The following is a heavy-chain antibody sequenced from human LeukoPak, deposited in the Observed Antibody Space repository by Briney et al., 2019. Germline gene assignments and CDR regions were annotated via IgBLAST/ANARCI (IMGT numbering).Heavy chain of an antibody. CDR1: GFTFSSYS. J-gene: IGHJ4*02. CDR3: ARVGNTVSFDY. D-gene: IGHD4-17*01. Sequence: GGSLRLSCAASGFTFSSYSMNWVRQAPGKGLEWVSCISSSSSYIYYADSVKGRFTISRHNYRNTLYLQMNSLKVDDTAMYYCARVGNTVSFDYWGQGTLVTVSS. CDR2: ISSSSSYI. V-gene: IGHV3-21*04.